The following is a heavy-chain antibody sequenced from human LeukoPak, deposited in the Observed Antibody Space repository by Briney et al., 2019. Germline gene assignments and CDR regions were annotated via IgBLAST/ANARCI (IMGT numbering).Heavy chain of an antibody. CDR2: IYPGDSDT. D-gene: IGHD7-27*01. CDR3: ARSATNWAYYFDY. V-gene: IGHV5-51*01. J-gene: IGHJ4*02. Sequence: GESLKISCKGSGYSFTRYWIGWVRQMPGKGLEWMGIIYPGDSDTRYSPSFQGQVTISADKSISTAYLQWSSLKASDTAMYYCARSATNWAYYFDYWGQGTLVTVSS. CDR1: GYSFTRYW.